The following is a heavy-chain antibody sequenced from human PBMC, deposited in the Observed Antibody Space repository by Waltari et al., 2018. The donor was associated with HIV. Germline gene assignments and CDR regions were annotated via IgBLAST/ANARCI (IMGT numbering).Heavy chain of an antibody. V-gene: IGHV7-4-1*02. CDR2: TKTNPGNP. D-gene: IGHD5-18*01. CDR3: AREEAWIQLWRGYYFDY. Sequence: QVQLVQSGSELKKPGASVKVSCKASGYTFTSYAMNWVRQAPGQGLEWMGWTKTNPGNPAYAQCLPGRVVFSLDTSVSTAYLQISSLKAEDTAVYYCAREEAWIQLWRGYYFDYWGQGTLVTVSS. J-gene: IGHJ4*02. CDR1: GYTFTSYA.